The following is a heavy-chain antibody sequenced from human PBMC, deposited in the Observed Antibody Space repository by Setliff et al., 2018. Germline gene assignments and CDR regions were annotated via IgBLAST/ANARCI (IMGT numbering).Heavy chain of an antibody. J-gene: IGHJ6*03. CDR3: ARGGDIITIFGVVTPDFYYYMDV. D-gene: IGHD3-3*01. V-gene: IGHV1-69*05. Sequence: SVKVSCKASGGTFSSYGISWVRQAPGQGLEWMGGTIPMFGTTNYARKFQGRVAIITDTSVSTAYLQISSLKAEDTAVYYCARGGDIITIFGVVTPDFYYYMDVWGTGTTVTVSS. CDR2: TIPMFGTT. CDR1: GGTFSSYG.